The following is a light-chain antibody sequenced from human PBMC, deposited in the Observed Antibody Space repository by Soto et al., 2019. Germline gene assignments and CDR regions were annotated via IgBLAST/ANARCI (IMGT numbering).Light chain of an antibody. V-gene: IGLV1-51*01. Sequence: QSVLTQPPSMSAAPGQKVTISCSGSSSNIRNNFVSWYQQLPGTAPKLLIYDNNKRPSGIPDRFSGSKSGTSATLGITGLQTGDEADYYCGTWDSSLSAVVFGGGTKVTVL. J-gene: IGLJ2*01. CDR2: DNN. CDR3: GTWDSSLSAVV. CDR1: SSNIRNNF.